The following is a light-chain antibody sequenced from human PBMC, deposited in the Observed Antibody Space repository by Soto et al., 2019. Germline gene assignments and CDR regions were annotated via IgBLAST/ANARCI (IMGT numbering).Light chain of an antibody. J-gene: IGKJ5*01. Sequence: EVVLTQSPATLSLSPGERATLSCRASQTVNHYLAWFQQKPGQAPRLLIYDASNRATGIPARFSGSGSGTDFNLTISSLEPEDFAVYYCQQRYNWPPITFGQGTRLEIK. CDR2: DAS. CDR3: QQRYNWPPIT. CDR1: QTVNHY. V-gene: IGKV3-11*01.